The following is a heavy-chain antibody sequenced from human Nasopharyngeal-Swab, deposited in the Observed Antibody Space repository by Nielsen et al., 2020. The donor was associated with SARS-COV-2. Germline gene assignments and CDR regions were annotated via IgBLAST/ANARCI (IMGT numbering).Heavy chain of an antibody. Sequence: ASVKVSCKASGYTFTSYYMHWVRQAPGQGLEWMGIINPSGGSTSYAQKFQGRVTMTRDTSTSTVYMELSSLSSEDTAVYYCAREGAGSSVLEGKEVFDYWGQGTLVTVSS. CDR3: AREGAGSSVLEGKEVFDY. CDR1: GYTFTSYY. J-gene: IGHJ4*02. D-gene: IGHD3-3*01. V-gene: IGHV1-46*01. CDR2: INPSGGST.